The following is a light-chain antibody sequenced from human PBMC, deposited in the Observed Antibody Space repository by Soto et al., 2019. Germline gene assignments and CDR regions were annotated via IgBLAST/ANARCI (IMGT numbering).Light chain of an antibody. J-gene: IGLJ1*01. CDR3: QVWDTISDHYV. Sequence: SYELTQPPSVSVAPGQTARITCGGNNIESKSVHWYQQRPGQAPVLVIYVDSDRPSGIPDRFSASTSENTAALTISRVEAGDEADYYCQVWDTISDHYVFGSGTKVTVL. CDR1: NIESKS. V-gene: IGLV3-21*02. CDR2: VDS.